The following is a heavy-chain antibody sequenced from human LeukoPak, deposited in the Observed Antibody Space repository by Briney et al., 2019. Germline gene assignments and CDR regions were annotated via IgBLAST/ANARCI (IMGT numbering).Heavy chain of an antibody. CDR2: ISGSGGST. Sequence: GGSLRLSCAASGFTFSSYAMSWVRQAPGKGLEWVSAISGSGGSTYYADSVKGRFTISRDNSKNTLYLQMNSLRAEDTAVYYCAKGGEDSSSSFKYFDYWGQGTLVTVSS. CDR3: AKGGEDSSSSFKYFDY. V-gene: IGHV3-23*01. J-gene: IGHJ4*02. D-gene: IGHD6-13*01. CDR1: GFTFSSYA.